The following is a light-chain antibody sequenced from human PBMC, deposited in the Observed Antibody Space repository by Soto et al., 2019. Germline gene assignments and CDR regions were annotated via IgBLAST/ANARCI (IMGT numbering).Light chain of an antibody. CDR3: QQYGSSGT. Sequence: EIVLTQSPGTLSLSPGEGATLSCPASQTITNNYLAWYQQKPGQAPRLLIYGASSRATDIPDRFIGSGSGTYFTLTISRLEPEDFAVYYCQQYGSSGTFGQGTKVDIK. V-gene: IGKV3-20*01. CDR2: GAS. CDR1: QTITNNY. J-gene: IGKJ1*01.